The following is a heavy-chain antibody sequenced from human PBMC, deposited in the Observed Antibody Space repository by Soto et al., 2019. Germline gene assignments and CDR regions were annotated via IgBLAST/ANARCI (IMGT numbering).Heavy chain of an antibody. Sequence: TLSLTCAVSSGSISSGGYSWSWIRQPPGKGLEWIGYIYHSGSTYYNPSLKSRVTISVDRSKNQFSLKLSSVTAADTAVYYCAREGGWYYDSSGYYSAVGGFDYWGQGTLVTVSS. J-gene: IGHJ4*02. CDR1: SGSISSGGYS. D-gene: IGHD3-22*01. V-gene: IGHV4-30-2*01. CDR3: AREGGWYYDSSGYYSAVGGFDY. CDR2: IYHSGST.